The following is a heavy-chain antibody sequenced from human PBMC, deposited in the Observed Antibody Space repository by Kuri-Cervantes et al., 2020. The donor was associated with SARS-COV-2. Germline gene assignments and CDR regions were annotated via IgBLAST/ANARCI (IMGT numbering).Heavy chain of an antibody. Sequence: GESLKISCAASGFTVSDNHMNWVRQAPGKGLEWVSVLYTAGRTNYADSVKGRFTISRDDAKNSVYLQMNNLRAEDTAVYYCARDLGGYNYNWGQGTLVTVSS. V-gene: IGHV3-66*01. D-gene: IGHD5-24*01. CDR1: GFTVSDNH. CDR3: ARDLGGYNYN. J-gene: IGHJ4*02. CDR2: LYTAGRT.